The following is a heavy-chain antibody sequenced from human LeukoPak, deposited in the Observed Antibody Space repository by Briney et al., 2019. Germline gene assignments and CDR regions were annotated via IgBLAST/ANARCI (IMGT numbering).Heavy chain of an antibody. Sequence: SETLSLTCTVSGGSISSYYWSWIRQPAGKGLEWIGRIYTSGSTNYNPSLKSRVTISVDTSKSQFSLKLRSVTAADTAVYYCARAWVRGAMGYYFGFWGQGTLATVSS. CDR3: ARAWVRGAMGYYFGF. D-gene: IGHD3-10*01. CDR2: IYTSGST. V-gene: IGHV4-4*07. CDR1: GGSISSYY. J-gene: IGHJ4*02.